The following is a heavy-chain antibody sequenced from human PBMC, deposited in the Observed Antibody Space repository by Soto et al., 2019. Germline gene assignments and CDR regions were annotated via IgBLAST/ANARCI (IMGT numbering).Heavy chain of an antibody. CDR2: IYWNDDK. D-gene: IGHD2-21*02. Sequence: SGPPLVNPTHTLSLTCTFAVFSLSASGVGVGWIRQPPGKALEWLALIYWNDDKRYSPSLKSRLTITKVTSKNQVILTMTNMDPLDTATYYCAHSEDSDSPHYWGQGILVTVSS. CDR1: VFSLSASGVG. V-gene: IGHV2-5*01. J-gene: IGHJ4*02. CDR3: AHSEDSDSPHY.